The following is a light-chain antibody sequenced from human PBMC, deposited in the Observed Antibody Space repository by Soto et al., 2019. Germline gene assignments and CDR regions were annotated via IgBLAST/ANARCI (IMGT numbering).Light chain of an antibody. J-gene: IGKJ1*01. CDR2: DAS. CDR1: QNIGGW. V-gene: IGKV1-5*01. CDR3: QQYNTSWT. Sequence: DILMTQSHSTLSASVGYRVTITCRASQNIGGWLAWYQQKPGKAPKFLIFDASSLESGVPSRFSGSGSGTEFTLTISSLQPDDFATYYCQQYNTSWTFGQGTKVDIK.